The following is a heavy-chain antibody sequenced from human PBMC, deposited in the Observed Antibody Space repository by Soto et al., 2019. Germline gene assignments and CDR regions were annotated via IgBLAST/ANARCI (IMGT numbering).Heavy chain of an antibody. CDR2: ISWNRGTI. CDR3: TPDLSIAAAGSVSDS. CDR1: WVTIVDFG. D-gene: IGHD6-13*01. J-gene: IGHJ4*02. Sequence: LRLSYTASWVTIVDFGSHWIRQTQRKGLEWVSGISWNRGTIGYADSVKGRFTISRDNAKNSLYLQMNSLRAEDTALYYCTPDLSIAAAGSVSDSRGKGTLDTGSS. V-gene: IGHV3-9*01.